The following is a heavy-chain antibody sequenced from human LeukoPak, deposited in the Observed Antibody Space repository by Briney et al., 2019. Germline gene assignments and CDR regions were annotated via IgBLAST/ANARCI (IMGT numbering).Heavy chain of an antibody. CDR1: GYTFTSYG. V-gene: IGHV1-18*01. Sequence: GASVKVSCKASGYTFTSYGISWVRQAPGQGLEWMGWISACNGNTNYAQRLQGRVTMTTDTSTSTAYMELRSLRSDDTAVYYCARVRGGYSGYEIDYWGQGTLVTVSS. CDR3: ARVRGGYSGYEIDY. CDR2: ISACNGNT. D-gene: IGHD5-12*01. J-gene: IGHJ4*02.